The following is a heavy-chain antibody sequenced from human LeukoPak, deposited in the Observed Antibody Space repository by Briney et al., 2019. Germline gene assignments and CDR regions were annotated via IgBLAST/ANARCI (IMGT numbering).Heavy chain of an antibody. V-gene: IGHV3-21*01. CDR3: ARERGYDY. CDR1: GFTLSSYS. D-gene: IGHD3-22*01. CDR2: ITTSSSYI. J-gene: IGHJ4*02. Sequence: GGSLRLSCAASGFTLSSYSLNWVRQAPGKGLEWVSSITTSSSYIYYADSVKGRFTISRDNAKNSLFLQMNSLRAEDTAVYYCARERGYDYWGQGTLVTVSS.